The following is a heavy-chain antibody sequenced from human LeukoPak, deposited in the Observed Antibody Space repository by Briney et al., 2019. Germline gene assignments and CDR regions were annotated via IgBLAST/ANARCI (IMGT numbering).Heavy chain of an antibody. D-gene: IGHD5-12*01. J-gene: IGHJ4*02. CDR3: AKERNSSGYDYVFAY. Sequence: GGSLRLSXAASGFTFSSYGMHWVRQAPGKGLEWVAVIWYDGSNKYYADSVKGRFTISRDNSKNTLYLQMNSLRAEDTAVYYCAKERNSSGYDYVFAYWGQGTLVTVSS. V-gene: IGHV3-33*06. CDR2: IWYDGSNK. CDR1: GFTFSSYG.